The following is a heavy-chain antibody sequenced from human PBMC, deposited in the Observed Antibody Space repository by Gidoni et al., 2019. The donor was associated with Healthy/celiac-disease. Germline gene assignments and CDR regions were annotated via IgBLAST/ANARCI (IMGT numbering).Heavy chain of an antibody. J-gene: IGHJ4*02. CDR1: GGSISSSSFY. Sequence: QLQLQESGPGLVKPSETLSLTCTVSGGSISSSSFYWGWIRQPPGKGLEWIGSIYYSGSTYYNPSLKSRVTISVDTSKNQFSLKLSSVTAADTAVYYCARLYIGYCSGGSCYGEDYWGQGTLVTVSS. D-gene: IGHD2-15*01. V-gene: IGHV4-39*01. CDR3: ARLYIGYCSGGSCYGEDY. CDR2: IYYSGST.